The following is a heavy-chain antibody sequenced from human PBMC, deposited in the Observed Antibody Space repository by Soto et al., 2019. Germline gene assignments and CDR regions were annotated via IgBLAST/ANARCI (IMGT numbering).Heavy chain of an antibody. V-gene: IGHV3-23*01. Sequence: PGGSLRLSCEASGFTFGNYAMTWVRQGPGRGLEWVSALSGSSLNTYYADSVKGRFTISRDNSKNTMYLEMNSLRVDDTAVYYCTTHCFLSSRKPPEDVWGQGTPVTVSS. CDR2: LSGSSLNT. J-gene: IGHJ6*02. CDR3: TTHCFLSSRKPPEDV. D-gene: IGHD2-21*02. CDR1: GFTFGNYA.